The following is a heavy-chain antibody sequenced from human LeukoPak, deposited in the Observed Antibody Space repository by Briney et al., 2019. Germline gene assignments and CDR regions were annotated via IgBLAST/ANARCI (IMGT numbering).Heavy chain of an antibody. CDR1: GGSISSGGYS. J-gene: IGHJ4*02. CDR3: ASLQWLVPMV. CDR2: IYHSGST. V-gene: IGHV4-30-2*01. Sequence: PSETLSLTCAVSGGSISSGGYSWSWIRQPPGKGLEWIGYIYHSGSTYYNPSLKSRVTISVDTSKNQFSLKLSSVTAADTAVYYCASLQWLVPMVWGQGTLVTVSS. D-gene: IGHD6-19*01.